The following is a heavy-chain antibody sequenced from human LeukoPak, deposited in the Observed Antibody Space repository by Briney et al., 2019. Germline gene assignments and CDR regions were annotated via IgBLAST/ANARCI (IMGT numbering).Heavy chain of an antibody. J-gene: IGHJ4*02. CDR2: IIPIFGTA. CDR1: GGTFSSYA. Sequence: SVKVSCKASGGTFSSYAISWVRQAPGQGLEWMGGIIPIFGTANYAQKFQGRVTITADESTGTAYMELSSLRSEDTAVYYCARGGVVAASPYYFDYWGQGTLVTVSS. D-gene: IGHD2-15*01. CDR3: ARGGVVAASPYYFDY. V-gene: IGHV1-69*01.